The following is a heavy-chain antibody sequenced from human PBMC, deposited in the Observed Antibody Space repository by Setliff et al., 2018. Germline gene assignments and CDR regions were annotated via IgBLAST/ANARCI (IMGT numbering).Heavy chain of an antibody. J-gene: IGHJ4*02. V-gene: IGHV1-18*01. D-gene: IGHD1-26*01. CDR1: GYIFTSYG. CDR2: ISTYNGKT. Sequence: ASVKVSCKASGYIFTSYGFSWVRQAPGQGLEWMGWISTYNGKTNYAQKFQGRVTMTRDTSTSTVYMELSSLRSEDTAVYYCARGQARGSYESDYWGQGTLVTVSS. CDR3: ARGQARGSYESDY.